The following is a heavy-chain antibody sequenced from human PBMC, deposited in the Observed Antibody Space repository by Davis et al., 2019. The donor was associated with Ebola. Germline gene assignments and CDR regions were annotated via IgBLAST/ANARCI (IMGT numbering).Heavy chain of an antibody. Sequence: PSETLSLTCAVYGGSFSGYYWSWIRQPPGKGLEWIGEINHSGSTNYNPSLKSRVTMSVDTSKNQFSLKLSSVTAADTAVYYCARSSRDGYNYAFDYWGQGTLVTVSS. CDR2: INHSGST. V-gene: IGHV4-34*01. CDR1: GGSFSGYY. J-gene: IGHJ4*02. D-gene: IGHD5-24*01. CDR3: ARSSRDGYNYAFDY.